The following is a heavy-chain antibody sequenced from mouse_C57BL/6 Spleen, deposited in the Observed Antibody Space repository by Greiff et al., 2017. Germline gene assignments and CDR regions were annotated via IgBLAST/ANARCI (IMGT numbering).Heavy chain of an antibody. J-gene: IGHJ4*01. Sequence: QVQLQQPGAELVKPGASVKLSCKASGYTFTSYWMQWVKQRPGQGLEWIGEIDPSDGYTNYNQKFKGKATLTVETASSTAYMQLRSLTSEDSAVYYCDLTTVVATGAMDYWGQGTSVTVSS. CDR1: GYTFTSYW. CDR2: IDPSDGYT. CDR3: DLTTVVATGAMDY. V-gene: IGHV1-50*01. D-gene: IGHD1-1*01.